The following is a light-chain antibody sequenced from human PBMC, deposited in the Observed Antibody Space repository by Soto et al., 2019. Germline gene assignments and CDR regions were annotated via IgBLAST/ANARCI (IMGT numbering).Light chain of an antibody. CDR2: AAS. V-gene: IGKV1-12*01. Sequence: DIQMTQSPSSVSASVGDRVTITCRSSEDISTWLAWYQQKPGKAPKLLIYAASSLQSGVPSRFSGSGSGTDFTLTISRLEPEDFAVYYCHQYVSWTFGQGTKVDIK. J-gene: IGKJ1*01. CDR1: EDISTW. CDR3: HQYVSWT.